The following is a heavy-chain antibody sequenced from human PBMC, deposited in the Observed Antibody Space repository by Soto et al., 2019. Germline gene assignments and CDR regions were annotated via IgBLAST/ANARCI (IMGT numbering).Heavy chain of an antibody. CDR2: MNPNSGNT. Sequence: ASVKVSCKASGYTFTSYDINWVRQATGQGLEWMGWMNPNSGNTGYAQKFQGRVTMTRNTSISTAYMELSSLRSEDTAVYYCARNYDFWSGYYWFDPWGQGTLVTVSS. CDR1: GYTFTSYD. J-gene: IGHJ5*02. D-gene: IGHD3-3*01. V-gene: IGHV1-8*01. CDR3: ARNYDFWSGYYWFDP.